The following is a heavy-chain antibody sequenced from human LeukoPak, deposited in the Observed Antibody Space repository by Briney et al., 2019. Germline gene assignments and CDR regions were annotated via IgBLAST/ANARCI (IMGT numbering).Heavy chain of an antibody. CDR3: ATGRDADSARGYYDMDV. J-gene: IGHJ6*02. CDR1: GGSITGYY. D-gene: IGHD5-24*01. Sequence: SETLSLTCTVSGGSITGYYWTWIRQPAGKGLEWIWRIYSGGSTNYNPPLKSRVTMSVDTSKNQFSLKLSSVTAADTAVYYCATGRDADSARGYYDMDVWGQGTTVTVSS. CDR2: IYSGGST. V-gene: IGHV4-4*07.